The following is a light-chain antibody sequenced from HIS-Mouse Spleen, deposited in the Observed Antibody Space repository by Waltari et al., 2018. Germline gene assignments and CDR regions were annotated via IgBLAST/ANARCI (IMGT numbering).Light chain of an antibody. V-gene: IGLV2-8*01. CDR3: SSYAGSNNFVV. CDR1: SSDVGGYNY. J-gene: IGLJ2*01. Sequence: QSALTQPPSASGSPVQSVTISCTGTSSDVGGYNYVSWYQQHPGKAPKLMIYEVSKRPSGVPDRFSGSKSGNTASLTVSGLQAEDEADYYCSSYAGSNNFVVFGGGTKLTVL. CDR2: EVS.